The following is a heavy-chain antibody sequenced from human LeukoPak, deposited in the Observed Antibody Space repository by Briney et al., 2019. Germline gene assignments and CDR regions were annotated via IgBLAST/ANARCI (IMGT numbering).Heavy chain of an antibody. V-gene: IGHV5-51*01. CDR1: GYSFTNYW. D-gene: IGHD6-19*01. CDR2: IYPGDSDA. CDR3: ARRDISGWYYFDY. J-gene: IGHJ4*02. Sequence: PGESLKISCKGSGYSFTNYWIGWVRQMPGKGLEWMEIIYPGDSDARYSPSFQGQVTISADKSITTAYLQWSSLKASDSAMYYCARRDISGWYYFDYWGQGTLVTVSS.